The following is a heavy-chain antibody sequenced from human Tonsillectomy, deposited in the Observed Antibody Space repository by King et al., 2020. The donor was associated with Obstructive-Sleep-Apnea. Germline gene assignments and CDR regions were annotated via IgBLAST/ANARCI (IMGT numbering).Heavy chain of an antibody. CDR3: ARSPEYYYDSSGDLGGYYFDY. CDR1: GGSVSSSSYY. D-gene: IGHD3-22*01. V-gene: IGHV4-39*06. CDR2: IYYSGST. Sequence: QLQESGPGLVKPSDTLSLTCTVSGGSVSSSSYYWGWIRQPPGKGLEWIGRIYYSGSTYYNLSLKSRVPISLVTSKNQFPLKLGSVTAADTAVYYCARSPEYYYDSSGDLGGYYFDYWGQGTLVTVSS. J-gene: IGHJ4*02.